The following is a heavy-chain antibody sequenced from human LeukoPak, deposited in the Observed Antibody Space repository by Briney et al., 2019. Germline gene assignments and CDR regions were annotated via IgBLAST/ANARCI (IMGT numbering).Heavy chain of an antibody. D-gene: IGHD5-18*01. J-gene: IGHJ4*02. CDR3: AKGYSYGITYYFDF. CDR2: ASWNSGSI. CDR1: GFIFDDYA. V-gene: IGHV3-9*01. Sequence: PVRSLRLSCETSGFIFDDYALHWVRQAPGQGLEWVAGASWNSGSIGYADSVKGRFTISRDNVKNSLYLQMNSLRTEDTAFYYCAKGYSYGITYYFDFWGQGTLVTVSS.